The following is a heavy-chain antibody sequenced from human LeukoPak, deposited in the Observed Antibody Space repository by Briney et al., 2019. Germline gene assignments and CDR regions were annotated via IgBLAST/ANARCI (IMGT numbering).Heavy chain of an antibody. CDR1: GFAFSDYW. CDR3: VRDGGVSGYDLLDY. Sequence: GGSLRLSCAASGFAFSDYWMTWVRQAPGKGLEWVAHINQDGSKEHYMDSVKARFTISRDNAENSLSLQMNSLRAEDTAVYYCVRDGGVSGYDLLDYWGQGTLVTISS. J-gene: IGHJ4*02. D-gene: IGHD5-12*01. V-gene: IGHV3-7*01. CDR2: INQDGSKE.